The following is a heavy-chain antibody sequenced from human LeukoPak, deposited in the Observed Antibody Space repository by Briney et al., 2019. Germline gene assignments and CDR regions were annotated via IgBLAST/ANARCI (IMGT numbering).Heavy chain of an antibody. CDR3: AKAGDATIFGVVNSN. CDR2: ISSDATDK. V-gene: IGHV3-30*18. D-gene: IGHD3-3*01. J-gene: IGHJ4*02. Sequence: PGRSLRLSCAASGFTFRNYGMHWVRQAPGKGLEWMAAISSDATDKYYADSVEGRFTISRDNSKNTVFLQMNSLRAEDTAVYYCAKAGDATIFGVVNSNWGQGTLVTVSS. CDR1: GFTFRNYG.